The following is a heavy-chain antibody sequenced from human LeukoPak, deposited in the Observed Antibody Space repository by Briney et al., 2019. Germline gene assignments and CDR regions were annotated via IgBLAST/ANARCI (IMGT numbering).Heavy chain of an antibody. D-gene: IGHD6-19*01. J-gene: IGHJ4*02. CDR2: IYDSGST. CDR3: AVAGLSGIDY. Sequence: SETLSLTCTVSGGSIRGSYYYWGWIRQPPGKGLEWIGSIYDSGSTYYNPSLKSRVTISVDTSKNQFSLKLSSVTAADTAVYYCAVAGLSGIDYWGQGTLVTVSS. V-gene: IGHV4-39*07. CDR1: GGSIRGSYYY.